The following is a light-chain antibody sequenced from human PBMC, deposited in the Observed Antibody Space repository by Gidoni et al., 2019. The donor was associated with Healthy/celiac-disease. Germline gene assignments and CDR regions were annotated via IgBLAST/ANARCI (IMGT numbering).Light chain of an antibody. CDR1: QSVSSN. CDR3: QQYNNWPPEVT. V-gene: IGKV3-15*01. CDR2: GAS. J-gene: IGKJ5*01. Sequence: EIVMTQSPATLSVSPGERATLSCRASQSVSSNLAWYQQKPGQAPRLLIYGASTRATGIPARFSGSGSGTEFTLTISSLQSEDFAVYYCQQYNNWPPEVTFXQXTRLEIK.